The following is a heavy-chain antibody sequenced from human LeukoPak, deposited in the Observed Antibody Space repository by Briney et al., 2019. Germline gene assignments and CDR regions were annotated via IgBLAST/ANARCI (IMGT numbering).Heavy chain of an antibody. V-gene: IGHV4-34*01. J-gene: IGHJ4*02. CDR3: ARVGTMTSSSDY. CDR1: GGSFSGYF. CDR2: IDHSGNT. D-gene: IGHD3-22*01. Sequence: SETLSLTCAVYGGSFSGYFWSWIRQPPGKGLEWIGEIDHSGNTNYNSSLKRRVILSVDTSKNHFSLNLSSVTAADTAVYYCARVGTMTSSSDYWGQGTLVTVSS.